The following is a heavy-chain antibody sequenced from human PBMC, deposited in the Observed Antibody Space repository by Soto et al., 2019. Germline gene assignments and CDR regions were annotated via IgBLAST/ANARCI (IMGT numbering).Heavy chain of an antibody. CDR1: GGSISSSNW. CDR2: IYHSGST. V-gene: IGHV4-4*02. D-gene: IGHD3-10*01. Sequence: KPSETLSLTCAVSGGSISSSNWWSWVRQPPGKGLGWIGEIYHSGSTNYNPSLKSRVTISVDKSKNQFSLKLSSVTAADTAVYYSARDGTMVRGVRGYCYGMDVWGKGTTVTVSS. CDR3: ARDGTMVRGVRGYCYGMDV. J-gene: IGHJ6*04.